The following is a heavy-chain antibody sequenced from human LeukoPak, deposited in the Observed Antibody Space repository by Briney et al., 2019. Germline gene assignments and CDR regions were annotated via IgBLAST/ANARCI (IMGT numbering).Heavy chain of an antibody. Sequence: KASETMSLTCTVSGRSISSYYWSWIRHPPGKGLEWIGYIYYSGSTNYNPSLKSRVTISVDTSKNQFSLKLSSVTAADTAVYYCARDRYHYDSSAYYIVSFFVYWGQGALVTVSS. CDR1: GRSISSYY. J-gene: IGHJ4*02. CDR2: IYYSGST. D-gene: IGHD3-22*01. CDR3: ARDRYHYDSSAYYIVSFFVY. V-gene: IGHV4-59*01.